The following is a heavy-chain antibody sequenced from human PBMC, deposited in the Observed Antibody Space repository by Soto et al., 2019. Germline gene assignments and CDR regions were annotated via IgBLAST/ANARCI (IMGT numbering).Heavy chain of an antibody. V-gene: IGHV4-34*01. CDR1: GGSFSGYY. CDR3: AIGYGSNFDY. J-gene: IGHJ4*02. CDR2: INQSGST. D-gene: IGHD6-13*01. Sequence: QVQLQQWGAGLLKPSETLSLTCAVYGGSFSGYYWSWIRQPPGKGLEWIGEINQSGSTNYNPSLKRRVTISVDTSKNQFYLTLSSVTAADTAVYYCAIGYGSNFDYWGQGTLVTVSS.